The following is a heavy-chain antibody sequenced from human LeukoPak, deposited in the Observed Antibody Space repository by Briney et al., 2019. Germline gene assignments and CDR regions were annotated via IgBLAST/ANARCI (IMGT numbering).Heavy chain of an antibody. CDR3: AKDSYYDSSGYSDY. Sequence: PGGSLRLSCAASGFTFSSYAMSWVRQAPGKGLEWVSGISASGGSTHYADSVKGRFTISRDHSKNTLYLQMNSLRAEDTAVYYCAKDSYYDSSGYSDYWGQGTLVTVSS. D-gene: IGHD3-22*01. V-gene: IGHV3-23*01. J-gene: IGHJ4*02. CDR1: GFTFSSYA. CDR2: ISASGGST.